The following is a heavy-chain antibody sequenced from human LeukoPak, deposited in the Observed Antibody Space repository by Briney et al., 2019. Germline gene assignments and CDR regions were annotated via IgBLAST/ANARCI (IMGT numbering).Heavy chain of an antibody. CDR2: INHSGST. Sequence: SETLSLTCAVYGGSFSGYYWSWIRQPPGKGLEWIGEINHSGSTNYNPSLKSRVTISVDTSKNQFSLKLSSVTAADTAVYYCARGFLIVRRWFDPWGQGTLVTVPS. CDR3: ARGFLIVRRWFDP. J-gene: IGHJ5*02. D-gene: IGHD2-15*01. V-gene: IGHV4-34*01. CDR1: GGSFSGYY.